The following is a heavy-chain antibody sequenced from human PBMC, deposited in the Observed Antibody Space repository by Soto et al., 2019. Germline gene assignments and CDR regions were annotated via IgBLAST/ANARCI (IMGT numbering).Heavy chain of an antibody. J-gene: IGHJ4*02. CDR2: INAGKGYT. Sequence: ASVKVSCKASGYTFTRYALHWVRQAPGQRLEWMGWINAGKGYTKYSQKFQDRVTLTRDTSASTAYMELNSLTSEDTAVYYCARDEDYWGQGTPVTFS. CDR3: ARDEDY. CDR1: GYTFTRYA. V-gene: IGHV1-3*01.